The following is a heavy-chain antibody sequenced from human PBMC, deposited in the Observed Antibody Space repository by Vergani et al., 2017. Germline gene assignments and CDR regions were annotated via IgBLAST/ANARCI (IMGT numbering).Heavy chain of an antibody. CDR2: IIPIFGTA. CDR1: GGTFSSYA. D-gene: IGHD3-22*01. J-gene: IGHJ6*03. CDR3: AKFRGGYYGSSGYYVYYYYMDV. Sequence: QVQLVQSGAEVKKPGSSVKVSCKASGGTFSSYAISWVRQAPGQGLEWMGGIIPIFGTANYAQKFQGRVTITADESTSTAYMELSSLSSEDTAVYYCAKFRGGYYGSSGYYVYYYYMDVWGEGTTVTVSS. V-gene: IGHV1-69*01.